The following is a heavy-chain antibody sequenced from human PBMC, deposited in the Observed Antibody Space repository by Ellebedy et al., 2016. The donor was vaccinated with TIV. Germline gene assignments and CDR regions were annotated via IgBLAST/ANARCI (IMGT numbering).Heavy chain of an antibody. CDR2: ISYDGSNK. V-gene: IGHV3-30-3*01. CDR1: GFTFSSYV. D-gene: IGHD3-22*01. J-gene: IGHJ4*02. Sequence: GESLKISCAASGFTFSSYVMHWVRQAPGKGLEWVAVISYDGSNKYYADSVKGRFTISRDNSKNTLYLQTNSLRAEDTAVYYCARENYYDSSGYYFLDYWGQGALVTVSS. CDR3: ARENYYDSSGYYFLDY.